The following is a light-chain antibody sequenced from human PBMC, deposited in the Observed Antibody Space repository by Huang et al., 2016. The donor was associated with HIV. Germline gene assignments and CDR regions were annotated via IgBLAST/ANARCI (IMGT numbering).Light chain of an antibody. CDR3: QKYDSAPLT. CDR1: QGIKNY. CDR2: AAS. V-gene: IGKV1-27*01. Sequence: DIQMTQSPSSLSASVGDRVTITCRASQGIKNYLAWYQQKPGTVPKLLIYAASTLHSGVPARFSGSGSETDFILTIRGLQPEDVATYYCQKYDSAPLTFGGGTKVEIK. J-gene: IGKJ4*01.